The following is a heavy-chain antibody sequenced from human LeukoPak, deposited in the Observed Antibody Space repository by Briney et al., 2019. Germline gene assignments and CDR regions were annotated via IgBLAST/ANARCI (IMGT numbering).Heavy chain of an antibody. Sequence: GGSLRLSCAASGFTFSSYAIHWVRQAPGKGLEWVAVISYDGSNKYYADSVKGRFTISRDNSKNTLYLQMNSLRAEDTAVYYCASQYRLIVVVVAATVSSDYGMDVWGQGTTVTVSS. CDR3: ASQYRLIVVVVAATVSSDYGMDV. CDR1: GFTFSSYA. D-gene: IGHD2-15*01. CDR2: ISYDGSNK. V-gene: IGHV3-30-3*01. J-gene: IGHJ6*02.